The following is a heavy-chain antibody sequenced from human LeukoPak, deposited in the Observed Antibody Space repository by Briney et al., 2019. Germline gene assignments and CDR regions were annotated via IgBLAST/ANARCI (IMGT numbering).Heavy chain of an antibody. CDR3: GRFGLKNWNYVDY. Sequence: SETLSLTCPVYGGSFSGYYWSWIRQPPGRGLEWVGEINHSGSNNYNASLKSRVTISVDTSKHQLSLKLSSVTAADTAVYYCGRFGLKNWNYVDYWGQGTLVTVSS. D-gene: IGHD3/OR15-3a*01. V-gene: IGHV4-34*01. CDR1: GGSFSGYY. CDR2: INHSGSN. J-gene: IGHJ4*02.